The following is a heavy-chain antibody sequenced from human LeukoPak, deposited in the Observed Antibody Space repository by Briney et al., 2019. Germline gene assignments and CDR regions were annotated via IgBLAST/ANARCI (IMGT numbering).Heavy chain of an antibody. J-gene: IGHJ4*02. CDR3: ARARPSMWIDY. V-gene: IGHV3-30*04. CDR2: ISYDGSDK. D-gene: IGHD5-12*01. CDR1: GFTFSSYA. Sequence: GGSLRPSCAASGFTFSSYAMYWVRQAPGKGLEWVAVISYDGSDKFYADSVKGRFTISRDSSKNTLYLQMNSLRPEDTAVYYCARARPSMWIDYWGQGTLVTVSS.